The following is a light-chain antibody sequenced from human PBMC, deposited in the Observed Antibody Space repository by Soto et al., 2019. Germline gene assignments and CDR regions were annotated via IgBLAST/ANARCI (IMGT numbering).Light chain of an antibody. Sequence: EIVLTQSPVTLSVSPGDRVTLSCRASQSISINLAWYQHKPGQAPRLLIHGASTRATGIPARISGSGSGTEFTLTISSLQSEDFAVYYCQQFRNWPWTFGQGTKVDI. V-gene: IGKV3D-15*01. J-gene: IGKJ1*01. CDR1: QSISIN. CDR2: GAS. CDR3: QQFRNWPWT.